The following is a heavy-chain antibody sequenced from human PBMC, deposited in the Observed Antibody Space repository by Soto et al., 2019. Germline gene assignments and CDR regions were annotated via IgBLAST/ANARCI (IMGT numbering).Heavy chain of an antibody. CDR1: GYTFTSYG. D-gene: IGHD2-8*01. V-gene: IGHV1-18*01. J-gene: IGHJ4*02. Sequence: QVQLVQSGAEVKKPGASVKVSCKASGYTFTSYGISWVRQAPGQGLEWMGWISAYNGNTSYAQKLQGRVTMTTDTSPSTAYVELRDLRPDYTAVYHCASEPCTYGVCSHLAYAGQGTLVAVSS. CDR2: ISAYNGNT. CDR3: ASEPCTYGVCSHLAY.